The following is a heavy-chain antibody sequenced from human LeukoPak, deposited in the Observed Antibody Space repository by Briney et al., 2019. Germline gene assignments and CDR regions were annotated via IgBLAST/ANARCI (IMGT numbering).Heavy chain of an antibody. CDR2: IRSKANSYAT. J-gene: IGHJ6*03. CDR3: TSEYYYGSGSYFDYYYYYMDV. D-gene: IGHD3-10*01. V-gene: IGHV3-73*01. Sequence: GGSLRLSCAASGFTFSGSAMHWVRQASGKGLEWVGRIRSKANSYATAYAASVKGRFTISRDDSKNTAYLQMNSLRSEDTAVYYCTSEYYYGSGSYFDYYYYYMDVWGKGTTVTISS. CDR1: GFTFSGSA.